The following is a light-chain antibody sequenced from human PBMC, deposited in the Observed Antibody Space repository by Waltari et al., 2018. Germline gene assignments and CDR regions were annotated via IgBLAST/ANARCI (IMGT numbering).Light chain of an antibody. CDR1: QSVSRW. CDR3: QKYGTLPAT. Sequence: EIVLTQSPGTLSLSPGERATLSCRASQSVSRWLAWYQQKPGQPPRLLIYGASSRATGIPNRFSCSGSGTDFSLTISRLEPEDFAVYYCQKYGTLPATFGQGTRVEVK. CDR2: GAS. V-gene: IGKV3-20*01. J-gene: IGKJ1*01.